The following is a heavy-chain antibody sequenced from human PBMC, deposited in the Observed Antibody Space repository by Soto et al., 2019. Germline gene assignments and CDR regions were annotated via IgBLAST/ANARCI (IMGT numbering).Heavy chain of an antibody. V-gene: IGHV4-39*01. D-gene: IGHD3-9*01. J-gene: IGHJ4*02. Sequence: QLQLQESGPGLVKPSETLSLTCTVSGGSISSSSYYWGWIRQPPGKGLEWIGSIYYSGSTYYNPSLRRRVPRSVDTAKNQFSLKLSSVTAADTAVYYCARKPQDWLLSYRTFDYWGQGTLVTVSS. CDR2: IYYSGST. CDR1: GGSISSSSYY. CDR3: ARKPQDWLLSYRTFDY.